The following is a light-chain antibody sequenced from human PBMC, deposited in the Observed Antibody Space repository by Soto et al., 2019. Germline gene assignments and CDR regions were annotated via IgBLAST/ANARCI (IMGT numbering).Light chain of an antibody. CDR3: QQYTHWPHS. Sequence: VLTQSPDALSVHPGERASLSCRASQGLGTNLAWYQQRPGQAPRLLIYAASTRATGVPARFSGSGSETEFTLTITTLQSEDFAVYYCQQYTHWPHSFGEGTKVDIK. CDR2: AAS. V-gene: IGKV3-15*01. J-gene: IGKJ4*01. CDR1: QGLGTN.